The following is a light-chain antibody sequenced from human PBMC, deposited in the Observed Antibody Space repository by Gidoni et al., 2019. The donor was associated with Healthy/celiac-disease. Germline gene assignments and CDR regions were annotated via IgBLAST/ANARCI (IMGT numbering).Light chain of an antibody. CDR1: QSVSSY. CDR2: DAS. Sequence: EFVLPQSPATLSLSTGERATLSCRASQSVSSYLSWYQQKPSQAPRLLIYDASNRATGIPARFSVSGTGTDLTLTISSLEPEDFAVDYCQQRSNWPGLTFGGGTKVEIK. CDR3: QQRSNWPGLT. J-gene: IGKJ4*01. V-gene: IGKV3-11*01.